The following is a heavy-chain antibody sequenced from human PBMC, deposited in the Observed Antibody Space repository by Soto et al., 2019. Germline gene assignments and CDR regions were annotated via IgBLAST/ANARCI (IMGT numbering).Heavy chain of an antibody. Sequence: PSETLSLTCAVYGGSFSGYYWSWIRQPPGKGLEWIGEINHSGSTNYNPSLKSRVTISVDTSKNQFSLKLSSVTAADTAVYYCARFIVDKAIVSGMDVWGQGTTVTVSS. CDR3: ARFIVDKAIVSGMDV. V-gene: IGHV4-34*01. D-gene: IGHD5-18*01. CDR1: GGSFSGYY. CDR2: INHSGST. J-gene: IGHJ6*02.